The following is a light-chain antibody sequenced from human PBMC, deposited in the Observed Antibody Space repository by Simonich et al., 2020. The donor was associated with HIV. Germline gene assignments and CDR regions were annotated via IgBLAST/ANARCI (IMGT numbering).Light chain of an antibody. CDR3: QSYDSSLSGPVV. V-gene: IGLV1-40*01. Sequence: QYVLTQPPSVSGAPGQRVTISCTGSSSNIGAGYDVHWYQQLPGTAPKLLSYGNSNRPSGVPDRFSGSKSGTSASLAITGLQAEDEADYYCQSYDSSLSGPVVFGGGTKLTVL. CDR2: GNS. J-gene: IGLJ2*01. CDR1: SSNIGAGYD.